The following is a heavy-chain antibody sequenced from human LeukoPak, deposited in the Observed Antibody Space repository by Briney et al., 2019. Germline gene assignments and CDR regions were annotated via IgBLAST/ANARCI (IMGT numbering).Heavy chain of an antibody. Sequence: SVKVSCKASGGTFSSYAISWVRQAPGQGLEWMGGIIPIFGTANYAQKFQGRGTITADESTSTAYMELSSPRSEDTAVYYCARSVSGIAVAGSPHFDYWGQGTLVTVSS. CDR3: ARSVSGIAVAGSPHFDY. D-gene: IGHD6-19*01. J-gene: IGHJ4*02. CDR2: IIPIFGTA. CDR1: GGTFSSYA. V-gene: IGHV1-69*13.